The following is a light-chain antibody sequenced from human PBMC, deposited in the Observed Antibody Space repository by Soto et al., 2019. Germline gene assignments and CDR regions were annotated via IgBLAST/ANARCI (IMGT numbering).Light chain of an antibody. CDR2: DVS. J-gene: IGLJ1*01. V-gene: IGLV2-14*03. CDR1: SSDVGAYNF. Sequence: QSALTQPASVSGSPGQSITISCTGTSSDVGAYNFVSWYQQHPGKVPKLMIFDVSSRPSGVSDRFSGSKSGNTASLTISGLQAEDEGDYYCSSYTRGSTHVFGSGTKLTVL. CDR3: SSYTRGSTHV.